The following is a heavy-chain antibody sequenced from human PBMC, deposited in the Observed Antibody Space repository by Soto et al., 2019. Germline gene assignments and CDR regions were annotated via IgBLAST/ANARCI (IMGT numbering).Heavy chain of an antibody. D-gene: IGHD3-3*01. CDR1: GCSISSYY. Sequence: SETLSLTCTVSGCSISSYYWSWIRQPPGKGLEWIGYTYYSGSTNYNPSLKSRVTISVDTSKNQFSLKLSSVTAADTAVYYCARLALQSDFWSGYYYNWFDPWGQGTLVTVSS. CDR2: TYYSGST. CDR3: ARLALQSDFWSGYYYNWFDP. V-gene: IGHV4-59*08. J-gene: IGHJ5*02.